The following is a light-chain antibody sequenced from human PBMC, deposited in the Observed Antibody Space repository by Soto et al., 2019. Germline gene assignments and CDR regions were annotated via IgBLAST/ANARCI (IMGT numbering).Light chain of an antibody. CDR3: QQRVNCSLS. CDR1: QSVGTL. CDR2: HAS. J-gene: IGKJ4*01. V-gene: IGKV3-11*01. Sequence: EIVLTQSPATMSLSPGERATLSCRASQSVGTLFAGYQQKPGQAHRLVIYHASNRATGIPARFRGSVSGTDFTLTIISLEPEDVAVYYCQQRVNCSLSFGGGTKVEIK.